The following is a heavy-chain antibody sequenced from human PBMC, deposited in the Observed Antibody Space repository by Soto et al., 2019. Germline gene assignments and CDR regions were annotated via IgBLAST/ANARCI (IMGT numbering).Heavy chain of an antibody. CDR2: INHSGSI. Sequence: QVRLQHWDAGLLKPSETLSLTCAVHGGSFSGYYWSWIRQPPGKGLEWIGEINHSGSIHYNPSLKSRVTISADPPNNQFSLKLSSVTAADTALYYCARGSQWLDYWGQGALVTVSS. J-gene: IGHJ4*02. CDR3: ARGSQWLDY. V-gene: IGHV4-34*01. CDR1: GGSFSGYY. D-gene: IGHD6-19*01.